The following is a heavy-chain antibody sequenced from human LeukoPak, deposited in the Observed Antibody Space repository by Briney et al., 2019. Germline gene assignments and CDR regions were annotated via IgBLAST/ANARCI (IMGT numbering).Heavy chain of an antibody. CDR3: ARGFYFSMTELYYLDL. CDR1: GLNFRSFW. V-gene: IGHV3-7*04. J-gene: IGHJ2*01. D-gene: IGHD2-8*01. Sequence: GGSLRLSCAVSGLNFRSFWMSWVRQAPGKGMDWVANIKQDETEKFYVDSAKGRFTISRDNAKNSLYLQMNSLRVQDAAVYYCARGFYFSMTELYYLDLCGRGTLVTVSS. CDR2: IKQDETEK.